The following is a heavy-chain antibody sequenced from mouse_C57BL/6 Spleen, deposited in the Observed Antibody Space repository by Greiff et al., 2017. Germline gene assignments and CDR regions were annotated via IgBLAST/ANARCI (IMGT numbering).Heavy chain of an antibody. D-gene: IGHD2-1*01. Sequence: EVKLQESGPELVKPGASVKISCKASGYSFTGYYMNWVKQSPEKSLEWIGEINPSTGGTTYNQKFKAKATLTVDKSSSTAYMQLKSLTSEDSAVYYCARDGNYVDYFDYWGQGTTLTVSS. V-gene: IGHV1-42*01. CDR1: GYSFTGYY. CDR3: ARDGNYVDYFDY. CDR2: INPSTGGT. J-gene: IGHJ2*01.